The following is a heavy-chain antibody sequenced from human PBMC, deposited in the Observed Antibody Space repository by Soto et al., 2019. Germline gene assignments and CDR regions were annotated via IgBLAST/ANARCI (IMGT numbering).Heavy chain of an antibody. J-gene: IGHJ4*02. CDR1: GFTFSSYG. CDR3: ASTPSRSSWYVY. CDR2: IWYDGSNK. V-gene: IGHV3-33*01. D-gene: IGHD6-13*01. Sequence: GGSLRLSCAASGFTFSSYGMHWAHQAPGKGLEWVAVIWYDGSNKYYADSVKGRFTISRDNSKNTLYLQMNSLRAEDTAVYYCASTPSRSSWYVYWGQGTLVTVSS.